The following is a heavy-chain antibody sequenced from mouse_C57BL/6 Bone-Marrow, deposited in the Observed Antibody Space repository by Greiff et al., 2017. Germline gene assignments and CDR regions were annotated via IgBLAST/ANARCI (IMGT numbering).Heavy chain of an antibody. CDR3: TTEGSSYPFAY. Sequence: EVQLKESGAELVRPGASVKLSCTASGFNIKDDYMHWVKQRPEQGLEWIGWIDPENGDTEYASKFQGKATITADTSSNTAYLQLSSLTSEDTAVYYCTTEGSSYPFAYWGQGTLVTVSA. CDR1: GFNIKDDY. V-gene: IGHV14-4*01. CDR2: IDPENGDT. D-gene: IGHD1-1*01. J-gene: IGHJ3*01.